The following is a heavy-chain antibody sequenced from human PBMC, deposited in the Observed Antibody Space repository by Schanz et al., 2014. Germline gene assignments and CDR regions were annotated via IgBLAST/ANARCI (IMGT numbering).Heavy chain of an antibody. V-gene: IGHV3-30*04. CDR1: GFKFSIYA. CDR3: AKDDTQVNGMDV. CDR2: ISYDGRSK. Sequence: VQLVESGGGVVQPGRSLRLSCAASGFKFSIYAMHWVRQAPGKGLEWVAVISYDGRSKDYADSVKGRFTISRDNSKNTLQLQMNSLRVEDTAVYYCAKDDTQVNGMDVWGQGTTVTVSS. J-gene: IGHJ6*02.